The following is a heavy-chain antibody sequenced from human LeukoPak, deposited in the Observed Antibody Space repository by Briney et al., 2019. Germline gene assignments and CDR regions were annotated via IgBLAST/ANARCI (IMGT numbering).Heavy chain of an antibody. CDR2: ISCSGGDT. CDR1: GFTFSDYG. Sequence: PGGSLSLYCAASGFTFSDYGWDWVRQAPGRGLEWVSVISCSGGDTYYADSVKGSFSISRDNSKNTLYLQMNSLRAEDTAVYYCAKWVICSNFDYWGQGTLVTVSS. D-gene: IGHD3-16*02. J-gene: IGHJ4*02. CDR3: AKWVICSNFDY. V-gene: IGHV3-23*01.